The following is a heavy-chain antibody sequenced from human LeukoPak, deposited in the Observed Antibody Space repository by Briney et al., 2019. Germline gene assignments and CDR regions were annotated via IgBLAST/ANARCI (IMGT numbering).Heavy chain of an antibody. CDR2: ISGSGGST. CDR3: AKHTYSSSWYALFDY. D-gene: IGHD6-13*01. V-gene: IGHV3-23*01. Sequence: PGGSLRLSCAASGFTFSSSAMTWVRQAPEKGLEWVSAISGSGGSTYYADSVKGRFTISRDNSKNTLYLQMNSLRAEDTAVYYCAKHTYSSSWYALFDYWGQGTLVTVSS. CDR1: GFTFSSSA. J-gene: IGHJ4*02.